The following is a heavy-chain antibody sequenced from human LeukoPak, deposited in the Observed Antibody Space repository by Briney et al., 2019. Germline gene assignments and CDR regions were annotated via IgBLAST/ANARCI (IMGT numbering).Heavy chain of an antibody. D-gene: IGHD6-19*01. CDR3: AGTSTYSSGWYVSCFDY. V-gene: IGHV4-34*01. CDR1: GGSFSGYY. J-gene: IGHJ4*02. CDR2: INHSGST. Sequence: PSETLSLTCAVYGGSFSGYYWSWIRQPPGKGLEWIGEINHSGSTNYNPSLKSRVTISVDTSKNQFSLKLSSVTAADTAVYYCAGTSTYSSGWYVSCFDYWGQGTLVTVSS.